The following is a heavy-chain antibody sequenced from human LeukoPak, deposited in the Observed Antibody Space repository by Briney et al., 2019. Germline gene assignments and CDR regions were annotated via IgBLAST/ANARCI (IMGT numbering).Heavy chain of an antibody. V-gene: IGHV3-21*01. Sequence: GGSLRLSCAASGFTFSSYSMNWVRQAPGKGLEWVSSISSSSSYIYYVDSVKGRFTISRDNAKNSLYLQMNSLRAEDTAVYYCAREDSYGPYYFDYWGQGTLVTVSS. J-gene: IGHJ4*02. D-gene: IGHD5-18*01. CDR1: GFTFSSYS. CDR3: AREDSYGPYYFDY. CDR2: ISSSSSYI.